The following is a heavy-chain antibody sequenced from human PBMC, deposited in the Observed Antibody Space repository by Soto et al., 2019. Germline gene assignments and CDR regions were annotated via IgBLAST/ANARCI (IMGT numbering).Heavy chain of an antibody. CDR2: VSYDGSKT. CDR3: AKAYDGLDSGSDL. V-gene: IGHV3-30*18. J-gene: IGHJ2*01. Sequence: QVQLVESGGGVVQPGRSLRLSCEASGFTFSSFGMHWVRQAPGKGLEWVTFVSYDGSKTYSSDSVNGRFTISRDNSKNTLYLQMNSLRLEDTAVYYCAKAYDGLDSGSDLWGRGTLVTVSS. CDR1: GFTFSSFG. D-gene: IGHD3-22*01.